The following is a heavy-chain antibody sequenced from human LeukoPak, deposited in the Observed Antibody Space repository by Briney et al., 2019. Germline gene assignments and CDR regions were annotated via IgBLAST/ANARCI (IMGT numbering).Heavy chain of an antibody. CDR2: IKNDGSTT. D-gene: IGHD1-1*01. V-gene: IGHV3-74*01. J-gene: IGHJ4*02. CDR3: ARERKYDSNFDY. Sequence: PGGSLRLSCAASGFTFGDYAMHWVRQPPGKGLVWVSRIKNDGSTTTYADSVKGRFTVSRDNAKNTLYLQMNSLRAEDTAVYYCARERKYDSNFDYWGQGTLVTVSS. CDR1: GFTFGDYA.